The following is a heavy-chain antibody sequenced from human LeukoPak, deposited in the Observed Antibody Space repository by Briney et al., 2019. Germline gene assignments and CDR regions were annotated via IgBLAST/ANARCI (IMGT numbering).Heavy chain of an antibody. CDR3: ARGVASSSDFDY. CDR2: IYTSGST. J-gene: IGHJ4*02. Sequence: SETLSLTCTVSGGSISSGSYYWSWIRQPAGKGLEWIGRIYTSGSTNYNPSLKSRVTISVDTSKNQFSLKLRSVTAADTAVYYCARGVASSSDFDYWGQGTLVTVSS. V-gene: IGHV4-61*02. D-gene: IGHD6-6*01. CDR1: GGSISSGSYY.